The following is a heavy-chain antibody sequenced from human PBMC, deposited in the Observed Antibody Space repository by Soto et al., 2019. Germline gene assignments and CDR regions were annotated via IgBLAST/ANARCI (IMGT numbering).Heavy chain of an antibody. J-gene: IGHJ4*02. CDR3: ARQRWLQSGLDFDY. V-gene: IGHV5-10-1*01. CDR1: GYSFTSYW. CDR2: NHPSDSYT. D-gene: IGHD5-12*01. Sequence: GESLKISCKGSGYSFTSYWISWVRQMPGKGLEWMGRNHPSDSYTNYNPSFQGHVTISADKTISTAYLQWSSLKASDTAMYYCARQRWLQSGLDFDYWGQGTLVTVSS.